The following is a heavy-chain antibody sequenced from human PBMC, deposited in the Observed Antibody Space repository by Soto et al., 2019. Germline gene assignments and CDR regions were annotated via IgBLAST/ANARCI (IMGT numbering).Heavy chain of an antibody. D-gene: IGHD4-17*01. V-gene: IGHV4-4*07. J-gene: IGHJ4*02. CDR2: IFASGRT. Sequence: EALSLTGTVAGGSISNDRWSWVRQPAGKGLEWIGRIFASGRTNYNPSLQSRVTMSVDTSKNHFSLKMTSLAAADTAVYYCTRGTFETTAPFYWGQGIPVTVSS. CDR1: GGSISNDR. CDR3: TRGTFETTAPFY.